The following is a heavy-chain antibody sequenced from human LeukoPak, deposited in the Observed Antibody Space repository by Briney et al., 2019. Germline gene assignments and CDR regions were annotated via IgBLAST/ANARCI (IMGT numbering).Heavy chain of an antibody. CDR2: IIPIFGTA. Sequence: APVKVSCKASGGTFSSYAISWVRQAPGQGLEWMGGIIPIFGTANYAQKFQGRVTITADESTSTAYMELSSLRSEDTAVYYCARDKDWGRYYFDYWGQGTLVTVSS. CDR3: ARDKDWGRYYFDY. D-gene: IGHD7-27*01. V-gene: IGHV1-69*13. J-gene: IGHJ4*02. CDR1: GGTFSSYA.